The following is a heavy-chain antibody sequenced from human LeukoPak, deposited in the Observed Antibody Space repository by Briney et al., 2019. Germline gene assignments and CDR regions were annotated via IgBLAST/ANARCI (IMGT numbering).Heavy chain of an antibody. Sequence: PGGSLRLSCAASGFTVSSNYMSWVRQAPGKGLEWVSVIYSGGSTYYADSVKGRFTISRDNSKNTLYLQMNSLRAEDTAVYYCARDYGSGSYYNFRYFDYWGQGTLVTVSS. CDR2: IYSGGST. CDR3: ARDYGSGSYYNFRYFDY. D-gene: IGHD3-10*01. V-gene: IGHV3-66*01. J-gene: IGHJ4*02. CDR1: GFTVSSNY.